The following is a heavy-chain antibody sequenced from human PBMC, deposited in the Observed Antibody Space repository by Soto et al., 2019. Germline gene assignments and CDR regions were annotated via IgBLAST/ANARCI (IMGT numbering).Heavy chain of an antibody. Sequence: EVQLLESGGGLVQPGGSLRLSCAASGFTFSSYAMSWVRQAPGKGLEWVSAISGSCGSTYYADSVKGRFTISRDNSKNTLYLQMNSLRAEDTAVYYCATTYDFWSGSFDYWGQGTLVTVSS. J-gene: IGHJ4*02. CDR2: ISGSCGST. V-gene: IGHV3-23*01. CDR3: ATTYDFWSGSFDY. D-gene: IGHD3-3*01. CDR1: GFTFSSYA.